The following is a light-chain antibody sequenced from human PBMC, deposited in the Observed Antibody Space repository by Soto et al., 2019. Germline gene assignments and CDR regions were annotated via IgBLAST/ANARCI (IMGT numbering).Light chain of an antibody. Sequence: QSVLTQPPSASGTPGQRVTISCSGSSSNIGSNYVYWYQQLPGTAPKLLIYRNNQRPSGVPDRFSGSKSGTSASLAISGLRSEDEADYYCAAWDDSLSAHVFGGGTKLTVL. J-gene: IGLJ2*01. CDR2: RNN. CDR3: AAWDDSLSAHV. CDR1: SSNIGSNY. V-gene: IGLV1-47*01.